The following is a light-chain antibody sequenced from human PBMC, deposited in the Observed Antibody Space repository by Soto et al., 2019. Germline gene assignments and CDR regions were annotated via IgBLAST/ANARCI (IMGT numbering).Light chain of an antibody. CDR1: ESVRKSY. J-gene: IGKJ4*01. CDR2: GAS. CDR3: QQYSPWPLT. V-gene: IGKV3-15*01. Sequence: EIVLTQSPGTLSLSPGERATLSCRASESVRKSYLDWYQQKPGQAPRLLIYGASTGATGIPARFSGSGSGTELILTISSLQSEAFEVYYCQQYSPWPLTFGGGTQVDI.